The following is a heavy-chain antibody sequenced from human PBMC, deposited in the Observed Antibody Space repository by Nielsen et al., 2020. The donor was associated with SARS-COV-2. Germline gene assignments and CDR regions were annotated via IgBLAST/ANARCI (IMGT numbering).Heavy chain of an antibody. CDR1: GFTFSSYA. D-gene: IGHD5-18*01. Sequence: GGSLRLSCAASGFTFSSYAMHWVRQAPGKGLEWVAVISYDGSNKYYADSVKDRFTISRDNSKNTLYLQMNSLRAEDTAVYYCARSWGTAMVTGWFDPWGQGTLVTVSS. V-gene: IGHV3-30-3*01. CDR3: ARSWGTAMVTGWFDP. J-gene: IGHJ5*02. CDR2: ISYDGSNK.